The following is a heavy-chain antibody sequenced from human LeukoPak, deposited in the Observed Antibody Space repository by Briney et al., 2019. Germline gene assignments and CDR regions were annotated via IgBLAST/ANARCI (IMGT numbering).Heavy chain of an antibody. CDR3: AKERGGEFDY. CDR1: GFTFSSYG. J-gene: IGHJ4*02. Sequence: GGSLRLSCAASGFTFSSYGMSWVRQAPGKGLEWVSAISGSDGSTYYTDSVKGRFAISRDNSKNTLYLQMNSLRGEDTAIYFCAKERGGEFDYWGQGTLVTVSS. V-gene: IGHV3-23*01. D-gene: IGHD2-21*01. CDR2: ISGSDGST.